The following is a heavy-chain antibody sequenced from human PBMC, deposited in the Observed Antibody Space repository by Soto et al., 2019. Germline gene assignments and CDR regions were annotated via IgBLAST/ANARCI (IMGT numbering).Heavy chain of an antibody. J-gene: IGHJ6*02. V-gene: IGHV3-21*01. D-gene: IGHD2-2*01. CDR3: ARDAPIVVVPAATRSGMDV. CDR2: ISSSSSYI. CDR1: GFTFSSYS. Sequence: EVQLVESGGGLVKPGGSLRLSCAASGFTFSSYSMNWVRQAPGKGLEWVASISSSSSYIYYADSVKGRFTISRDNAKNSLYLQMHSLRAEDTAVNYCARDAPIVVVPAATRSGMDVWGQGTTVTVS.